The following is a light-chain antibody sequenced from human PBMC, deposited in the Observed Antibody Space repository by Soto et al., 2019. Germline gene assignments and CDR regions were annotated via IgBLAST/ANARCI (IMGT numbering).Light chain of an antibody. Sequence: QPVLTQPPSASGTPGQRVTISCSGSSSNIGSNTVNWYQQLPGTAPKLLIYSNNQRPSGVPDRFSGSKSGTSASLAISGRQSEDEADYYCAAWDDSLSVVFGGGTKLTVL. CDR3: AAWDDSLSVV. CDR2: SNN. CDR1: SSNIGSNT. J-gene: IGLJ2*01. V-gene: IGLV1-44*01.